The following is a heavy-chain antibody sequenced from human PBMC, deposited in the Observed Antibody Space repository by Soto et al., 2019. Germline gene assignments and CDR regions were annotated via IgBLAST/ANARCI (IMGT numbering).Heavy chain of an antibody. J-gene: IGHJ4*02. CDR2: IYYSGIT. Sequence: QLQLQESGPGLVKPSETLSLTCTVSGVSISNSSYYWGWIRRPPGKGLEWIGTIYYSGITYYNPSLKSRVTISVDTSKNQLSLKLTSVTAADTAVYYCARHGSNWGQGTLVNVSS. V-gene: IGHV4-39*01. CDR3: ARHGSN. CDR1: GVSISNSSYY.